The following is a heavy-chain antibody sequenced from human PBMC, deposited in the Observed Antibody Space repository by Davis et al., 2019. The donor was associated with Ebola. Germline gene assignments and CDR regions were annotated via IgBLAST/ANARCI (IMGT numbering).Heavy chain of an antibody. D-gene: IGHD3-10*01. CDR3: PGIRGVDYGMDV. CDR2: IRGCGGST. Sequence: GSSLKTSCAAAYIIISSNATRWVPPASGEGLWWVSLIRGCGGSTYYPDSVKGRFTISRDNSKNTLYLQMNSLRAEDTAVYYCPGIRGVDYGMDVWGKGTTVTVSS. CDR1: YIIISSNA. V-gene: IGHV3-23*01. J-gene: IGHJ6*04.